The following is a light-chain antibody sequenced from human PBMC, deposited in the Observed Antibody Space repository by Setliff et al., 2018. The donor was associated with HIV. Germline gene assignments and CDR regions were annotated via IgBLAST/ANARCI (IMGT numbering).Light chain of an antibody. Sequence: QSALTQPASVSGSPGQSITISCTGTSSDVGGYKLVSWYQQYPGKAPKLLISEVSQRPSGVSSRFSASKSGNTASLTISGLQPEDEADYYCSSYAGRSNSFYGFGTGTKVTVL. CDR1: SSDVGGYKL. CDR3: SSYAGRSNSFYG. J-gene: IGLJ1*01. CDR2: EVS. V-gene: IGLV2-23*02.